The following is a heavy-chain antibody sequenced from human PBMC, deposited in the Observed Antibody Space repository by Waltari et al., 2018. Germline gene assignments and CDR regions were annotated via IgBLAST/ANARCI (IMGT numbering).Heavy chain of an antibody. CDR1: GGSISSYY. CDR2: IYTNGST. D-gene: IGHD2-2*01. CDR3: ARASRYQLLSSHYYYYYMDV. V-gene: IGHV4-4*07. J-gene: IGHJ6*03. Sequence: QVQLQESGPGLVKPSETLSLTCTVSGGSISSYYWSWIRQPAGQGLEWIGRIYTNGSTNYNPSLKSRVTMSVDTSKNQFSLKLSSVTAADTAVYYCARASRYQLLSSHYYYYYMDVWGKGTTVTISS.